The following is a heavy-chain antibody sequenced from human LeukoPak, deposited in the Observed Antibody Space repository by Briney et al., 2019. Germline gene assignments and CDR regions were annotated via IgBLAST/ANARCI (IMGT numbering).Heavy chain of an antibody. CDR2: ISSSSSYI. V-gene: IGHV3-21*01. J-gene: IGHJ4*02. CDR1: GFTFSSYS. D-gene: IGHD4-17*01. Sequence: GGSLRLSCAASGFTFSSYSMNWVRQAPGKGLEWVSSISSSSSYIYYADSAKGRFTISRDNAKNSLYLQMNSLRAGDTAVYYCARDAVGTVDYWGQGTLVTVSS. CDR3: ARDAVGTVDY.